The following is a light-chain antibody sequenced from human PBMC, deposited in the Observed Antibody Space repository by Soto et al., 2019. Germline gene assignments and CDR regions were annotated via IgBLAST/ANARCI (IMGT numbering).Light chain of an antibody. V-gene: IGLV2-11*01. J-gene: IGLJ2*01. Sequence: QSALPQPGSVSGAPGQSVTISFTGTSSDVGAYIYVSWYRQHPGKPPQLIIYDVTKRPSGVPDRFSGSKFGNTASLTISGLQAEDAADYYCCSYAVANTLVLVGTGTKLTVL. CDR1: SSDVGAYIY. CDR3: CSYAVANTLVL. CDR2: DVT.